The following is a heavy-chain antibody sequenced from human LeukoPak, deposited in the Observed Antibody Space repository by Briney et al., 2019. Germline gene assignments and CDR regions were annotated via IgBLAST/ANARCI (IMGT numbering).Heavy chain of an antibody. CDR1: GYSFTSYW. CDR2: IYPGDSDT. J-gene: IGHJ4*02. V-gene: IGHV5-51*01. D-gene: IGHD2-15*01. Sequence: GESLKISCKGSGYSFTSYWIGWVRQMLGKGLEWMGIIYPGDSDTRYSPSFQGQVTISADKSISTAYLQWSSLKASDTAMYYCARGSYCSGGSCYLDYWGQGTLVTVSS. CDR3: ARGSYCSGGSCYLDY.